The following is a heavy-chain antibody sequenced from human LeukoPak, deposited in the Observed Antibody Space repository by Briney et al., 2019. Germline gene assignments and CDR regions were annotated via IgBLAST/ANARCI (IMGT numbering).Heavy chain of an antibody. Sequence: PGGSLRLSCAASGFTFSTYAMHWVRQAPGKGLEWVAFIRYDGSNKYYADSVKGRFTISRDNSKNTLYLQMNSLRAEDTAVYYCAKELNYYDSSGYYIRWGQGTLVTVSS. D-gene: IGHD3-22*01. V-gene: IGHV3-30*02. CDR2: IRYDGSNK. CDR1: GFTFSTYA. J-gene: IGHJ4*02. CDR3: AKELNYYDSSGYYIR.